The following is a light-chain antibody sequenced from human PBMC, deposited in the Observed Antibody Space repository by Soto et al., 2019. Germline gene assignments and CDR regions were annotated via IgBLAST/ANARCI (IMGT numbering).Light chain of an antibody. CDR1: QSVSSIY. J-gene: IGKJ5*01. V-gene: IGKV3-20*01. CDR2: ATY. Sequence: EIVLTQSPGTLSLSPGERATLSGRSSQSVSSIYLAWYQQKPGQAPSLLIYATYSRATGITDRFSGSGSGTDFTLTISRLEPEDFAVYYCQQHGTSPITFGQGTRLEIK. CDR3: QQHGTSPIT.